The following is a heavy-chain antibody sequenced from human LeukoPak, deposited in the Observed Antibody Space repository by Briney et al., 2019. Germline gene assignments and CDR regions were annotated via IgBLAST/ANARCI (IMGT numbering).Heavy chain of an antibody. CDR1: GFTFSSYG. Sequence: PGGSLRLSSGASGFTFSSYGMHWVRQAPGKGLEWVAVIWYDGSNKYYADSVKGRFTISRDNSKNTLYLQMNSLRAENTAVYYCARRGAVAEAYWGQGTLVTVSS. CDR3: ARRGAVAEAY. D-gene: IGHD6-19*01. J-gene: IGHJ4*02. V-gene: IGHV3-33*01. CDR2: IWYDGSNK.